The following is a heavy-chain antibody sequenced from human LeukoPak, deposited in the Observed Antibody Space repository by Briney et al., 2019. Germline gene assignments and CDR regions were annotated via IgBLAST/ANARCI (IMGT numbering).Heavy chain of an antibody. V-gene: IGHV3-21*01. CDR2: ISSSNNYI. CDR3: ARGKLYSGSYYGPHDF. Sequence: GGSLRLSCAASGFTFSSYSMEWLRQAPGKGLEWVSSISSSNNYIFYADSVKGRFTISRDNAKNSLYLQMNSLRAEDTAVYYCARGKLYSGSYYGPHDFWGQGTLVTVSS. CDR1: GFTFSSYS. J-gene: IGHJ4*02. D-gene: IGHD1-26*01.